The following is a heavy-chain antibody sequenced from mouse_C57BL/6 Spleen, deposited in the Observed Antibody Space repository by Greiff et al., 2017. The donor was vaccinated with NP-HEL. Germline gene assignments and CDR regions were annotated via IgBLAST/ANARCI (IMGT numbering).Heavy chain of an antibody. V-gene: IGHV3-1*01. J-gene: IGHJ1*03. CDR2: ISYSGST. Sequence: EVQLLESGPGMVKPSQSLSLTCTVTGYSITSGYDWHWIRHFPGNKLEWMGYISYSGSTNYNPSLKSRISITHDTSKNHFFLKLNSVTTEDTATYYCARDGVYWYFDVWGTGTTVTVSS. CDR1: GYSITSGYD. CDR3: ARDGVYWYFDV.